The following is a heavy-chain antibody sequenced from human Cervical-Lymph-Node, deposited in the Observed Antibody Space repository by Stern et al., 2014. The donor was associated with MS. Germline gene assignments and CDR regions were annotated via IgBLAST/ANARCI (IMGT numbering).Heavy chain of an antibody. Sequence: EVHLVESGGGVIQPGGSLRLSCTASGFTVSRDYMTWGRQVPGKGLEWVSRITYVGSTFYTYSVKGRFTISRDDSKNTVYLHMTSLRAEDTAMYYCARDTSSPERSDWWGQGTLVTVSS. D-gene: IGHD1-1*01. CDR1: GFTVSRDY. CDR2: ITYVGST. CDR3: ARDTSSPERSDW. J-gene: IGHJ4*02. V-gene: IGHV3-53*01.